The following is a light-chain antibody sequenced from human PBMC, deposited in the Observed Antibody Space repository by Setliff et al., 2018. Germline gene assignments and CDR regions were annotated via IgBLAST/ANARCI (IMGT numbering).Light chain of an antibody. CDR2: AVT. Sequence: QSVLAQPRSVSGSLGQSITISCTGTSNDVGGYNYVSWYKQHPGEAPQLMIYAVTKRPSGVSNRFSGSKSGKAASLTISGLQAEDEADYYCCSYVRGSAYVFGTGTKV. V-gene: IGLV2-14*03. CDR1: SNDVGGYNY. CDR3: CSYVRGSAYV. J-gene: IGLJ1*01.